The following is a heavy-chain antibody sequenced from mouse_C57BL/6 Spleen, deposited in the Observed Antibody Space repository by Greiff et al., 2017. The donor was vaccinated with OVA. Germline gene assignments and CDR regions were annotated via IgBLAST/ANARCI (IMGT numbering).Heavy chain of an antibody. CDR3: TRRNGYFDY. Sequence: QVQLQQSGAELVRPGASVTLSCKASGYTFTDYEMHWVKQTPVHGLEWIGAIDPETGGTAYNQKFKGKAILTADKSSSTAYMERRSLTSEDSAVYYCTRRNGYFDYWGQGTTLTVSS. J-gene: IGHJ2*01. V-gene: IGHV1-15*01. CDR1: GYTFTDYE. D-gene: IGHD2-2*01. CDR2: IDPETGGT.